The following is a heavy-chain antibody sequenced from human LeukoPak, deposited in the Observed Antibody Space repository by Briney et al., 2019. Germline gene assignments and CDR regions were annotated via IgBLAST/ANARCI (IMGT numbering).Heavy chain of an antibody. J-gene: IGHJ4*02. CDR2: IYYSGST. CDR1: GGSISSYY. D-gene: IGHD3-9*01. CDR3: ARGLVVDY. Sequence: SDTLSLTCTVSGGSISSYYWSWIRQPPGKGLEWIGYIYYSGSTNYNPSLKSRVTISVDTSKNQFSLKLSSVTAADTAVYYCARGLVVDYWGQGTLVTVSS. V-gene: IGHV4-59*01.